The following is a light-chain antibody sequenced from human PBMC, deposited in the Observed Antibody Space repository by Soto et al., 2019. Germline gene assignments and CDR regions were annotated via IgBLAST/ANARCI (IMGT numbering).Light chain of an antibody. CDR3: VLYMGSGISV. J-gene: IGLJ3*02. CDR1: SGSVSTTYS. V-gene: IGLV8-61*01. Sequence: QAVVTQEPSFSVSPGGTVTLTCGLTSGSVSTTYSPSWYQQTPGQAPRTLIYSTNTRSSGVPDRFSGSILGDKAALTITGAQADDESDYYCVLYMGSGISVFCGGTELTVL. CDR2: STN.